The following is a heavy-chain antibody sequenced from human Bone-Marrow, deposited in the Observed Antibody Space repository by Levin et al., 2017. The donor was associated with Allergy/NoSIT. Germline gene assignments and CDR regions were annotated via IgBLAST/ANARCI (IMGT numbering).Heavy chain of an antibody. D-gene: IGHD3-10*01. CDR3: ARIYYNSGPLDY. CDR1: GGSIASGGYY. J-gene: IGHJ4*02. Sequence: SQTLSLTCTVSGGSIASGGYYWSWIRQHPEKGLEWIAYISDGGSTYYNPSLKSRVAITGDTSKNQFSLKLSSVTAADTAVYYCARIYYNSGPLDYWGQGTLVTVSS. V-gene: IGHV4-31*03. CDR2: ISDGGST.